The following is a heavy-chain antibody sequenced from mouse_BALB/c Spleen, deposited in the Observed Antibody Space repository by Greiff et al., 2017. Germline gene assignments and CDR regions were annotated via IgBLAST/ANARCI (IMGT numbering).Heavy chain of an antibody. CDR2: IDHANGNT. CDR1: GFNITDTY. J-gene: IGHJ2*01. CDR3: ARAVVTQYYFDY. Sequence: EVQLKESGAELVKPGASVKLSCTASGFNITDTYMHWVKQRPEQGLEWIGRIDHANGNTKYDPKFQGKATITADTSSNTAYLQLSSLTSEDPAVYYCARAVVTQYYFDYWGQGTTLTVSS. V-gene: IGHV14-3*02. D-gene: IGHD1-1*01.